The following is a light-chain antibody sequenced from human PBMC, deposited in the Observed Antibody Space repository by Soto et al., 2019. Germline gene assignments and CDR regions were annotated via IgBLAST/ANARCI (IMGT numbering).Light chain of an antibody. J-gene: IGKJ1*01. Sequence: DIQMTQSPSSVSASVGDRVTITCRASQDISLWLGWYQQKSGTAPKLLIYGASTLQSGVPSRFSGSGSGTEFTLTISSLQPDDSATYYCQQAHSSPWTFGQGTKVQIK. V-gene: IGKV1-12*01. CDR1: QDISLW. CDR3: QQAHSSPWT. CDR2: GAS.